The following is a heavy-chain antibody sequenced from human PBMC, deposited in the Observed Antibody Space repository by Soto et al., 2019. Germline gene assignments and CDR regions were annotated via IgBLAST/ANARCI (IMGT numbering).Heavy chain of an antibody. CDR3: ARYVWDCSSTSFYYLSFEP. CDR2: IYYSGST. D-gene: IGHD2-2*01. V-gene: IGHV4-61*01. Sequence: PSETLSLTCTVSGGSVSSGSYYLSWIRQPPGKGLEWVGYIYYSGSTNYNPSLKSRVTISVDTSKNQFSLKLSSVTAADTAVYYCARYVWDCSSTSFYYLSFEPRGEGTPVTVS. J-gene: IGHJ5*02. CDR1: GGSVSSGSYY.